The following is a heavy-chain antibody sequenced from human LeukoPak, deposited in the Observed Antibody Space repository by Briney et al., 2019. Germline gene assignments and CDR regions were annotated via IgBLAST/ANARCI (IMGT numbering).Heavy chain of an antibody. J-gene: IGHJ4*02. CDR3: ATFGKGYDILTGYYNFDY. D-gene: IGHD3-9*01. CDR1: GFTFSSYE. V-gene: IGHV3-48*03. CDR2: ISSSGSTI. Sequence: GGSLRLSCAASGFTFSSYEMNWVRQATGKGLEWVSYISSSGSTIYYADSVKGRFTISRDNAKNSLYLQMNSLRAEDTAVYYCATFGKGYDILTGYYNFDYWGQGTLVTVSS.